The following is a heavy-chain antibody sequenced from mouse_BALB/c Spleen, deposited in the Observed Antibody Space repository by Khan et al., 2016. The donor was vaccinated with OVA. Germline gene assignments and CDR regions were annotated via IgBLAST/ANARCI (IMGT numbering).Heavy chain of an antibody. Sequence: EVQLQESGPGLVKPSQSLSLTCTVTGYSITSDYAWNWIRQFPGHKLEWMGYIKYSGSTSYNPSLQSRISITRDQSKNQFFLQLNSVTTEDTATYDCARSGTISTVVVTDFDYWGQGTTLTVSS. CDR1: GYSITSDYA. V-gene: IGHV3-2*02. J-gene: IGHJ2*01. CDR3: ARSGTISTVVVTDFDY. D-gene: IGHD1-1*01. CDR2: IKYSGST.